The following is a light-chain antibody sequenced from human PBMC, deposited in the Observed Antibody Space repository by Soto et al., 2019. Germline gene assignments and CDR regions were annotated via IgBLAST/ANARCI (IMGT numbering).Light chain of an antibody. Sequence: DIQMTQSPSSLSASVGDRVTITCRASQGISNHLAWYQQKPGKVPELLIYDASSLQSGVPSRFSGRGSGTDFTLTISSLYPEDVETYYGQNYYNSQFTFGQETKYDI. CDR2: DAS. J-gene: IGKJ3*01. CDR1: QGISNH. V-gene: IGKV1-27*01. CDR3: QNYYNSQFT.